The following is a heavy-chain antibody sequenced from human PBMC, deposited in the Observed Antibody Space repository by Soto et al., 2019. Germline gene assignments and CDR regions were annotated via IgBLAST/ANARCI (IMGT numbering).Heavy chain of an antibody. D-gene: IGHD3-16*01. CDR2: ISSSSDYI. CDR1: GFTFSTYD. V-gene: IGHV3-21*01. Sequence: GGSLRLSCAASGFTFSTYDMNWVRQAPGKGLEWVSSISSSSDYIYYADSVRGRFTISRDNAKSSLYLQMNSLKAEDTAVYYCARVGVACSDFWGQGTLVTVSS. CDR3: ARVGVACSDF. J-gene: IGHJ4*02.